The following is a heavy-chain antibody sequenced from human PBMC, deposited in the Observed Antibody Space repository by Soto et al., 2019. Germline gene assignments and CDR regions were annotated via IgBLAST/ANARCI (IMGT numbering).Heavy chain of an antibody. CDR2: INAGNGNT. CDR3: SRVGFVSAMTVGPTHS. CDR1: GYTFTSYA. D-gene: IGHD2-2*01. Sequence: ASVKVSCKASGYTFTSYAMHWVRQAPGQRLEWMGWINAGNGNTKYSQKFQGRVTMTRNTSISTAYMELSSLRSEDTAVYYCSRVGFVSAMTVGPTHSWDQGPLITVS. V-gene: IGHV1-3*01. J-gene: IGHJ4*02.